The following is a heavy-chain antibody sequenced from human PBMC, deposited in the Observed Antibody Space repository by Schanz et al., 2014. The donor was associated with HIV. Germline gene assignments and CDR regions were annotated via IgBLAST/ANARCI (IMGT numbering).Heavy chain of an antibody. Sequence: EVQMLESGGGSVRPGGSLRLSCAASGFTFSSYAMSWVRQAPGKGLEWVSTISGSGGSPYYADSVKGRFTISRDNSKNTLYLQMNSLRAEDTAVYYCAKGLTIWLQPPFDYWGQGTLVTVSS. J-gene: IGHJ4*02. CDR1: GFTFSSYA. CDR2: ISGSGGSP. CDR3: AKGLTIWLQPPFDY. V-gene: IGHV3-23*01. D-gene: IGHD5-12*01.